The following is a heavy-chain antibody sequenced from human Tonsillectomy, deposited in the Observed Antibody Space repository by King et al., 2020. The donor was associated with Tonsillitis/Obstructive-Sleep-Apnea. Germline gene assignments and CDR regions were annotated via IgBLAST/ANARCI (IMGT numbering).Heavy chain of an antibody. D-gene: IGHD3-3*01. CDR1: GFTFSSYG. Sequence: VQLVESGGGLVQPGGSLRLSCAASGFTFSSYGMHWVRQAPGKGLEYVSAISGDGGGTSYANSVKGRFTISRGNSNNTLYLQMGSLRAEDMGVYYCERDQGLTIFGVVPYYSMDVWGKGTTVTVSS. CDR3: ERDQGLTIFGVVPYYSMDV. CDR2: ISGDGGGT. V-gene: IGHV3-64*01. J-gene: IGHJ6*03.